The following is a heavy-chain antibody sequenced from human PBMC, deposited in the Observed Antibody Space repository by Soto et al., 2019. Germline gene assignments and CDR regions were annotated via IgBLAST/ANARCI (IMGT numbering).Heavy chain of an antibody. V-gene: IGHV4-39*01. Sequence: XXTLSLPCTVSGGSISSRSYYWCSVRQSPGKGLEWIGTIHYTGSTYYNPSLRGQGTMSVDTSRNQFSLTLDYVTDADTAIYYCARHGGIGAAGTFDLWGQGALVTVSS. CDR3: ARHGGIGAAGTFDL. CDR2: IHYTGST. D-gene: IGHD6-13*01. CDR1: GGSISSRSYY. J-gene: IGHJ4*02.